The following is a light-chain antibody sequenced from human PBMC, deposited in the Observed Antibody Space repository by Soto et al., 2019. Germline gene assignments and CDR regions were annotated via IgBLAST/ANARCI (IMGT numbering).Light chain of an antibody. Sequence: QSVLTQPASVSGSPGQSITISCTGTSSDVGNYNLVSWYQQHPGKAPKLMIYEVSKRPSGVSNRFSGSKSGNTASLTISGLQAEDEADYYCCSSAGSSTSVVFGGGTKLTVL. CDR3: CSSAGSSTSVV. V-gene: IGLV2-23*02. J-gene: IGLJ2*01. CDR2: EVS. CDR1: SSDVGNYNL.